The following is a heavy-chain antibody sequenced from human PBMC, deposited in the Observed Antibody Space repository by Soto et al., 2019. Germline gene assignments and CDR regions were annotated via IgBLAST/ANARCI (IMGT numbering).Heavy chain of an antibody. V-gene: IGHV4-59*01. Sequence: PSETLSLTCPVSGVSISSYCWSWIRQPPGKGLEWIGYIYYSGSTNYNPSLKSRVTISVDTSKNQFSLKLSSVTAADTAVYYCARGSDRETDIVVVPALYYFDYWGQGTLVTSPQ. J-gene: IGHJ4*02. CDR2: IYYSGST. CDR3: ARGSDRETDIVVVPALYYFDY. D-gene: IGHD2-2*01. CDR1: GVSISSYC.